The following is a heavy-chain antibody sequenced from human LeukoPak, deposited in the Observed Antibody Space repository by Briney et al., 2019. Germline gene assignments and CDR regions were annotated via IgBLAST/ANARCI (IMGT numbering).Heavy chain of an antibody. CDR2: ISAYNGNT. Sequence: GASVKVSCKASGYTFTSYGISWVRQAPGQGLEWMGWISAYNGNTNYAQKLQGRVTMTRDTSISTAYMELSRLRSDDTAVYYCARDFVAAAGPTVLKNYYYYMDVWGKGTTVTVSS. CDR3: ARDFVAAAGPTVLKNYYYYMDV. D-gene: IGHD6-13*01. J-gene: IGHJ6*03. CDR1: GYTFTSYG. V-gene: IGHV1-18*01.